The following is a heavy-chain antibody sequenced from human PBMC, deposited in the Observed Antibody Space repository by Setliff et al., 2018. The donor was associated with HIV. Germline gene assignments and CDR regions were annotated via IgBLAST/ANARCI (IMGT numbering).Heavy chain of an antibody. J-gene: IGHJ4*02. D-gene: IGHD3-3*01. CDR2: IIHSGGT. V-gene: IGHV4-34*01. Sequence: PSETLSLTCVVYGGSFSGYYWNWIRQPPGKGLGWIGEIIHSGGTNYNPSLKSRVAISVDTSKNLFSLKMNSVTPADTAVYYCARGIENFWSGYIRWGQGTLVTVS. CDR1: GGSFSGYY. CDR3: ARGIENFWSGYIR.